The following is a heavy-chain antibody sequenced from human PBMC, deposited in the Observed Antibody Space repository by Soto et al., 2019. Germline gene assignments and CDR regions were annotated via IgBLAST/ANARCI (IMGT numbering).Heavy chain of an antibody. CDR3: ASAPYSSGSNWFDP. Sequence: QVQLVQSGAEVKKPGSSVKVSCKASGGTFSSYTISWVRQAPGQGLEWMGRIIPILGIANYAQKFQGRVTITADKSTSTAYMDLSSLRSEDTAVYYCASAPYSSGSNWFDPWGQGTLVTVSS. CDR1: GGTFSSYT. J-gene: IGHJ5*02. CDR2: IIPILGIA. D-gene: IGHD6-19*01. V-gene: IGHV1-69*02.